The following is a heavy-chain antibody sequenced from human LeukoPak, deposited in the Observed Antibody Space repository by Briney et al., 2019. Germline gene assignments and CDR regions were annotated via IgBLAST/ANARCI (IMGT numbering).Heavy chain of an antibody. CDR3: ARDSYDFWSGYYGWFDP. J-gene: IGHJ5*02. D-gene: IGHD3-3*01. CDR1: GYTFTSYG. V-gene: IGHV1-2*02. Sequence: GASVKVSCKASGYTFTSYGISWVRQAPGQGLEWMGWINPNSGGTNYAQKFQGRVTMTRDTSISTAYMELSRLRSDDTAVYYCARDSYDFWSGYYGWFDPWGQGTLVTVSS. CDR2: INPNSGGT.